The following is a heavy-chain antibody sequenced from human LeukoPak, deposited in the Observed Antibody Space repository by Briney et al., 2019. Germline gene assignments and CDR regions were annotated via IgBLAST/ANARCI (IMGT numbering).Heavy chain of an antibody. J-gene: IGHJ1*01. D-gene: IGHD2-2*01. V-gene: IGHV3-23*01. CDR3: AKRIVPGDTPEYFQH. CDR1: GFTFSSYA. CDR2: ISVGGNT. Sequence: GGSLRLSCAASGFTFSSYAMSWVRQAPGKGPEWVSTISVGGNTYYADSVKGRVTISRDNSKNTPYLQMNSLRADDTAVYYCAKRIVPGDTPEYFQHWGQGTLVTVSS.